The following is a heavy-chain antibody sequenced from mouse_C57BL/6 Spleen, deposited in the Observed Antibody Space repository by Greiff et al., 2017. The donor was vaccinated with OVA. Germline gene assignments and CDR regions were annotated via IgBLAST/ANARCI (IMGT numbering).Heavy chain of an antibody. J-gene: IGHJ2*01. CDR2: IRLKSDNYAT. CDR1: GFTFSNYW. CDR3: TDSDYDYALDY. Sequence: EVKLVESGGGLVQPGGSMKLSCVASGFTFSNYWMNWVRQSPEKGLEWVAQIRLKSDNYATHYAESVKGRFTISRDDSKSSVYLQMNNLRAEDTGIYYCTDSDYDYALDYWGQGTTLTVSS. D-gene: IGHD2-4*01. V-gene: IGHV6-3*01.